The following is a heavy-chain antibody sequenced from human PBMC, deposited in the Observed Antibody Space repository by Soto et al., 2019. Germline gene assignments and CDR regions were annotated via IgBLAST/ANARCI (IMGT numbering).Heavy chain of an antibody. D-gene: IGHD2-2*01. CDR2: ISAYNGNT. CDR1: GYTFTSDG. CDR3: ARLVVPAAKQMKRTMPLYYYYYYYGMDV. V-gene: IGHV1-18*04. Sequence: ASGKVGCKGSGYTFTSDGISGVRQAPGQGLEWMGWISAYNGNTNYAQKLQGRVTMTTDTSTSTAYMELRSLRSDDTAVYYCARLVVPAAKQMKRTMPLYYYYYYYGMDVWGQGTTVTVSS. J-gene: IGHJ6*02.